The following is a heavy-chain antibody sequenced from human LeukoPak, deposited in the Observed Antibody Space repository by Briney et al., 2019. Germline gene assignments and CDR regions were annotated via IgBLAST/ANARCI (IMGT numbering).Heavy chain of an antibody. Sequence: GGSLRLSCAASGFTFSSYPMNWVRQAPGKGLEWVSHIRSSSDNIHYADSVRGRFTISRDNAKNSLYLQMNSLRAEDTAVYYCARDGQFAFDIWGQGTMVTVSS. CDR3: ARDGQFAFDI. J-gene: IGHJ3*02. D-gene: IGHD5-24*01. CDR1: GFTFSSYP. CDR2: IRSSSDNI. V-gene: IGHV3-48*01.